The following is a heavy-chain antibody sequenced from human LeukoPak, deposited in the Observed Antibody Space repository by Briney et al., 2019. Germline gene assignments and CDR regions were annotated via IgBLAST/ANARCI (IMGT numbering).Heavy chain of an antibody. D-gene: IGHD3-22*01. CDR2: ISAYNGNT. Sequence: ASVKVSCKASGYTFTSYGISWVRQAPGQGLEWMGWISAYNGNTNHAQKLQGRVTMTTDTSTSTAYMELRSLRSDDTAVYYCARVEEGITMIVVPDYWGQGTLVTV. CDR3: ARVEEGITMIVVPDY. V-gene: IGHV1-18*01. CDR1: GYTFTSYG. J-gene: IGHJ4*02.